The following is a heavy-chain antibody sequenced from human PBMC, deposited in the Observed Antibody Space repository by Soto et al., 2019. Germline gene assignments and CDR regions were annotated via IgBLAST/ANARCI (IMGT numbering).Heavy chain of an antibody. J-gene: IGHJ4*02. CDR3: ARGRGVNLVRG. CDR1: GYTFSSYD. CDR2: MNPSSVHA. V-gene: IGHV1-8*01. D-gene: IGHD3-10*01. Sequence: QVQLVQSGAEVKKPGASVKVSCKASGYTFSSYDINWVRQATGQGLEWMGWMNPSSVHAGYAQKFQGRVTMTRDTAISTAYMELSSLKSEDTAVYFCARGRGVNLVRGWGQGTLVTVSS.